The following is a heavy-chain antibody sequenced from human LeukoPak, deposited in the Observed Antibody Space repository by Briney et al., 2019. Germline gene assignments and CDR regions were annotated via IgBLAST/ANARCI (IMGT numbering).Heavy chain of an antibody. V-gene: IGHV4-39*02. Sequence: PSETLSLTCTVSGGSVYSTIHFWSWIRQPPGKGLEWIASINYSGTTYYNPSLKSRVTISVDTSENRFSLRLTSVTAPDTAVYYRARYVVNGSGKYYLDYWGQGTLVPVSS. CDR2: INYSGTT. CDR3: ARYVVNGSGKYYLDY. D-gene: IGHD3-10*01. CDR1: GGSVYSTIHF. J-gene: IGHJ4*02.